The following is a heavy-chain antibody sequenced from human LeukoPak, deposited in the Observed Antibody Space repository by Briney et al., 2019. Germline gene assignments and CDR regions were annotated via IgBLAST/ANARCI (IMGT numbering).Heavy chain of an antibody. CDR2: IIPIFGTA. CDR1: GGTFSSYA. V-gene: IGHV1-69*06. J-gene: IGHJ5*02. Sequence: SVKVSCKASGGTFSSYAISWVRQAPGQGLEWMGGIIPIFGTANYAQKFQGRVTITADKSTSTAYMELSSLRSEDTAVYYCARGASDPVWFDPWGQGTLVTVSS. CDR3: ARGASDPVWFDP.